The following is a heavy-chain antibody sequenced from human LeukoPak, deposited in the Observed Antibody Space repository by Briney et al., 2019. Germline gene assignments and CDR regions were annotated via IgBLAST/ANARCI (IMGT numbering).Heavy chain of an antibody. J-gene: IGHJ5*02. CDR2: IYSGGST. V-gene: IGHV3-53*01. CDR1: GFTVSSNY. Sequence: GGSLRLSCAASGFTVSSNYMSWVRQAPGKGLEWVSVIYSGGSTYYADSVTGRSTISRDNSKNTLYLQMNSLSAEDTAVYYCARANYYDSSGYSAWFDPWGQGTLVTVSS. CDR3: ARANYYDSSGYSAWFDP. D-gene: IGHD3-22*01.